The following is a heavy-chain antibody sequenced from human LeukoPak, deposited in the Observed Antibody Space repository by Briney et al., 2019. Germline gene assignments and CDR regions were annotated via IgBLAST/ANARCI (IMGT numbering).Heavy chain of an antibody. V-gene: IGHV3-23*01. CDR2: ISGSGGST. J-gene: IGHJ6*03. D-gene: IGHD3-3*01. CDR3: ATRYYDCWSGYYTDGYYYYMDV. Sequence: PGGSQTLSCAPSGFTFSSYAMSWFRQARGEWLEWLSAISGSGGSTYYPDSVKGRFTISRDNSKNTLYLQMNSLRVEDTGVYYCATRYYDCWSGYYTDGYYYYMDVWGKGTTVTVSS. CDR1: GFTFSSYA.